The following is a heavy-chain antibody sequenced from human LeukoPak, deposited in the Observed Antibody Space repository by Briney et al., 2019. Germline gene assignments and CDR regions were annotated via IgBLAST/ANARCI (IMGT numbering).Heavy chain of an antibody. CDR1: GGSISSGGYY. CDR2: IYYSGST. V-gene: IGHV4-31*03. D-gene: IGHD6-19*01. J-gene: IGHJ4*02. Sequence: SQTLSLTCTVSGGSISSGGYYWSWIRQHPGKGLEWIGYIYYSGSTYYNPSLKSRVTISVDTSKNQFSLKLSSVTAADMAVYYCATTPDPGYSSGWFFDYWGQGTLVTVSS. CDR3: ATTPDPGYSSGWFFDY.